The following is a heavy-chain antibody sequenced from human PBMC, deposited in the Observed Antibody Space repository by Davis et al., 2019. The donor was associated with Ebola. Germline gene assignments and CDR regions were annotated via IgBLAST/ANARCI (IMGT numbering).Heavy chain of an antibody. V-gene: IGHV3-48*04. CDR2: ISHSGGTI. Sequence: GESLKISCAASGFNLSNYAMNWVRRAPGKGLDWIAYISHSGGTIYYPDSVKGRFTISRDNAGNSVFLQMNSLRAEDTAVYYCASHSGWRNDYWGQGTLVTVSS. D-gene: IGHD6-19*01. J-gene: IGHJ4*02. CDR3: ASHSGWRNDY. CDR1: GFNLSNYA.